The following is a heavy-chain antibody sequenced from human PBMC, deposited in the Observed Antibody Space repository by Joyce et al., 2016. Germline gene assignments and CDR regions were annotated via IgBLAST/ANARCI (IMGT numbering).Heavy chain of an antibody. Sequence: QEQLEESGGGVVQPGTSLRLSCTASGSIFSGYAMNWVRQAPGKGLEWVAIISYDGPNKFYADSVGGRCTISRDNYKNTLFLQMNSLTIEDAGVYYCARRSGIPAGRRPGAFDMWGQGTVVTVSS. D-gene: IGHD6-13*01. CDR3: ARRSGIPAGRRPGAFDM. J-gene: IGHJ3*02. CDR1: GSIFSGYA. V-gene: IGHV3-30*04. CDR2: ISYDGPNK.